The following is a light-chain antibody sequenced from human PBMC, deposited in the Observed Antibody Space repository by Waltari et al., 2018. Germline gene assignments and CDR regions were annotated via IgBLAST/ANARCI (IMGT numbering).Light chain of an antibody. V-gene: IGLV2-14*03. CDR3: NSYTSSSTRGV. CDR2: DVT. CDR1: SSDVGGYNY. J-gene: IGLJ3*02. Sequence: ALTQPASVSGSPGQSITISRIGTSSDVGGYNYVPWYQQHPGKSPKHMIYDVTHRPSGVSTRFSGSKSSKTASLTISGLQAEDEADYYCNSYTSSSTRGVFGGGTKLTVL.